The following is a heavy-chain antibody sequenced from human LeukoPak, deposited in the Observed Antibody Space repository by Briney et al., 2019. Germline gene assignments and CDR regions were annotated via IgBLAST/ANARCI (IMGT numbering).Heavy chain of an antibody. D-gene: IGHD1-26*01. CDR1: GYTFTNYG. V-gene: IGHV1-18*01. CDR3: ARSGSHNYYYYGMDV. Sequence: ASVKVSCKASGYTFTNYGISWVRQGPGQGLEWMGWISGYNGNTKYAQKFQSRVTMTTDTSTNTVNMELRSLRSDDTAVSYCARSGSHNYYYYGMDVWGQGTTVIVSS. CDR2: ISGYNGNT. J-gene: IGHJ6*02.